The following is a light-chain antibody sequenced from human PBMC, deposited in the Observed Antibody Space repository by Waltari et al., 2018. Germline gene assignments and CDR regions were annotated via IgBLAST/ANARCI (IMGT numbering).Light chain of an antibody. J-gene: IGLJ2*01. CDR2: GNN. CDR3: QSYDSSLSGVI. V-gene: IGLV1-40*01. CDR1: SSNIGAGYD. Sequence: QSVLTQPPSVSGAPGQRITISCTGTSSNIGAGYDVHWYLQLPGTAPKLLIPGNNNRPSGVPDRFSASKSDTSASLAITGLQAEDEADYYCQSYDSSLSGVIFGGGTKLTVL.